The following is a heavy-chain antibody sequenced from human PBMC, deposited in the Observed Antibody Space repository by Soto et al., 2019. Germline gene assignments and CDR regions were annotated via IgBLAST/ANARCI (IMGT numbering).Heavy chain of an antibody. CDR2: ISKSSSLI. CDR1: GFIFSSFT. Sequence: EVQLVESGGGLVKPGGSLRLSCVGSGFIFSSFTMTWVRQAPGMGLQYLASISKSSSLIYYADSVRGRFIISRDNSKDSVILQMYSLRAEDTAMYYCVRGDDRVDWGQGTLVTVSS. D-gene: IGHD1-1*01. J-gene: IGHJ4*02. CDR3: VRGDDRVD. V-gene: IGHV3-21*01.